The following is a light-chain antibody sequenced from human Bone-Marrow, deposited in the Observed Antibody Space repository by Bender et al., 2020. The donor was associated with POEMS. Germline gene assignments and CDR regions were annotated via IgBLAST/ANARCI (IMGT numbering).Light chain of an antibody. CDR3: SSYTSSNTLV. Sequence: QSVLTQPPSASGSPGQSITISCTGTSSDVGTYDLVSWYQHHPGKAPKLMIYEVSKRPSGVPDRFSGSKSGNTASLTVSGLQIEDEADYYCSSYTSSNTLVFGGGTKLTVL. CDR2: EVS. V-gene: IGLV2-14*02. J-gene: IGLJ2*01. CDR1: SSDVGTYDL.